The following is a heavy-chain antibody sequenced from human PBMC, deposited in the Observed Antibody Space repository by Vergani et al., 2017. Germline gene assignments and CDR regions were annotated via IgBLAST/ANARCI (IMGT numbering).Heavy chain of an antibody. CDR1: GYTFTGYY. J-gene: IGHJ4*02. Sequence: VQLVQSGAEVKKPGASVKVSCKASGYTFTGYYMHWVRQAPGQGLEWMGWINPNSGGTNYAQKFQGRVTMTRDTSISTAYMELSRLRSDDTAVYYCARAPFHILTGYYLSSSPFDYWGQGTLVTVSS. CDR2: INPNSGGT. D-gene: IGHD3-9*01. CDR3: ARAPFHILTGYYLSSSPFDY. V-gene: IGHV1-2*02.